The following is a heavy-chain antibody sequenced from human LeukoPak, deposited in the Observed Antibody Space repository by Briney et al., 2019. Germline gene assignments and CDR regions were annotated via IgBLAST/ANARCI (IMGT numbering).Heavy chain of an antibody. D-gene: IGHD2-15*01. CDR1: GGSFNTYY. J-gene: IGHJ5*02. CDR2: INHIGST. V-gene: IGHV4-34*01. CDR3: ATTTHYCSGGSCRNWFDP. Sequence: PSETLSLTCAVYGGSFNTYYWTWIRQPPGKGLEWIGEINHIGSTKYSPSLESRVTISVDTSKNQFSLRLTSVTAADTAVYYCATTTHYCSGGSCRNWFDPWGQGTLVTVSS.